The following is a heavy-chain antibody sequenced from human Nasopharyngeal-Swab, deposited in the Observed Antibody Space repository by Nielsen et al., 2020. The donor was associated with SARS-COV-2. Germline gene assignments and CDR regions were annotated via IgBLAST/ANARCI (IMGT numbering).Heavy chain of an antibody. V-gene: IGHV3-21*01. CDR3: ARDINGYNYRFDY. CDR2: ISSSSSYI. D-gene: IGHD5-24*01. J-gene: IGHJ4*02. CDR1: GFTFSSYS. Sequence: GESLRLSCAASGFTFSSYSMNCVRQAPGKGLEWVSSISSSSSYIYYADSVKGRFTISRDNAKNSLYLQMNSLRAEDTAVYYCARDINGYNYRFDYWGQGTLVTVSS.